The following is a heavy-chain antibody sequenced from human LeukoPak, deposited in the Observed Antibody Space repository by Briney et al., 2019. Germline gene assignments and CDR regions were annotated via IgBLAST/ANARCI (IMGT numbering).Heavy chain of an antibody. CDR1: GLTFSDYY. D-gene: IGHD2-15*01. Sequence: GGSLRLSCAVSGLTFSDYYMSWIRQAPGKGLEWISYIFYSGTYTNYADSVKGRFTISRDNAKNSLYLQMNSLRVDDTAVYYCARGRAAYDHWGQGTLVTVSS. CDR3: ARGRAAYDH. CDR2: IFYSGTYT. V-gene: IGHV3-11*06. J-gene: IGHJ4*02.